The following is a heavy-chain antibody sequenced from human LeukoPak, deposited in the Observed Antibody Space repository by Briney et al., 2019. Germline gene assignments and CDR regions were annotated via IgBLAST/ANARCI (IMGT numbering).Heavy chain of an antibody. CDR3: AKDRPCTACPPSDH. Sequence: GGSLRLSCAASGFTFSGYSMSWVRQAPGKGLEWVSSIGSSGAYTFYADSVKGRFTISRGNSKDTLYLQMNSLRAEDTAVYYCAKDRPCTACPPSDHWGQGTLVTVSS. CDR1: GFTFSGYS. V-gene: IGHV3-23*01. J-gene: IGHJ4*02. CDR2: IGSSGAYT.